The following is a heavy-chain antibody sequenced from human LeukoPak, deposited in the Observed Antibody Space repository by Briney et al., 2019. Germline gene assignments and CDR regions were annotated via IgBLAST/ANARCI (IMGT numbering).Heavy chain of an antibody. CDR1: GFTFDDYT. J-gene: IGHJ6*03. Sequence: GGSLRLSCAASGFTFDDYTMHWVRQAPGKGLEWVSLISWDGGSTYYADSVKGRFTISRDNSKNSLYLQMNSLRTEDTALYYCAKDSVGATTSRYFYYMDVWGKGTTVTVSS. CDR3: AKDSVGATTSRYFYYMDV. CDR2: ISWDGGST. D-gene: IGHD1-26*01. V-gene: IGHV3-43*01.